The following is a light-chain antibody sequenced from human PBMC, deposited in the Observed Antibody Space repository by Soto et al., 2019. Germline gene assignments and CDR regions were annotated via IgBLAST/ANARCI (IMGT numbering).Light chain of an antibody. CDR3: QQYNSYSGT. J-gene: IGKJ2*02. V-gene: IGKV1-5*01. Sequence: DIQMTQSPSTLSASVGDRVTITCRASQSISSWLAWYQQKPGKAPKLLIYDASSLESGVPSRFSGSGSGTEVTLTISSMQPDDFATYSCQQYNSYSGTFGKGTKLEIK. CDR1: QSISSW. CDR2: DAS.